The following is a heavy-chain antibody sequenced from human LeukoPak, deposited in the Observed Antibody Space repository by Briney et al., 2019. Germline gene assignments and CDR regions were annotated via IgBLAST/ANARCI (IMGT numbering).Heavy chain of an antibody. V-gene: IGHV3-23*01. J-gene: IGHJ4*02. Sequence: PGGSLRLSCAASGLTFSSYAMSWVRQAPGKGLEWVSAISGSGGSTYYADSVKGRFTISRDNSKNTLYLQMNSLGAEDTAVYYCAKVETYYDFWSGYPDYWGQGTLVTVPS. D-gene: IGHD3-3*01. CDR2: ISGSGGST. CDR1: GLTFSSYA. CDR3: AKVETYYDFWSGYPDY.